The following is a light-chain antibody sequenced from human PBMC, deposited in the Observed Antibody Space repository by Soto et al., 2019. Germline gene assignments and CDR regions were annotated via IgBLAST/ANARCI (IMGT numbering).Light chain of an antibody. CDR2: GVN. CDR3: SSYTTANTHVI. J-gene: IGLJ2*01. CDR1: SSDVGGYDH. Sequence: QSALTQPASVSGSPGQSITISCRGSSSDVGGYDHVSWYQHHPGKAPKLLIFGVNNRPSGVSNRFSGSKSGNTASLTIFGLQAEDEADYYCSSYTTANTHVIFGGGTKLTVL. V-gene: IGLV2-14*01.